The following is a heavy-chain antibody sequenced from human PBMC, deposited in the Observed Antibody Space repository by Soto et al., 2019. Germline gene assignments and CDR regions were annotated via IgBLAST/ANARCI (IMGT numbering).Heavy chain of an antibody. V-gene: IGHV4-31*03. Sequence: QVQLQESGPGLVKPSQTLSLTCTVFGVSTSSGGYYWNWISQHPGKGLEWIGYIYYSGSTYYNPSLKSRVTISIDTSNNQFSLKLSSVTAADTAVYYCARSSSSSSWFDPWGQGTLVTVSS. D-gene: IGHD6-6*01. CDR3: ARSSSSSSWFDP. CDR2: IYYSGST. CDR1: GVSTSSGGYY. J-gene: IGHJ5*02.